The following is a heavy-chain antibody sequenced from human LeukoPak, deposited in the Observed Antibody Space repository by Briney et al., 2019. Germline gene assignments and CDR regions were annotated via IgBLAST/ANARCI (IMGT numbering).Heavy chain of an antibody. Sequence: ASETLSLTCTVSGGSISSYYWSWIRQPPGEGLGWIGYIYYSGSTNYNPSLKSRVTISVDTSKNQFSLKLSSVTAADTAVYYCARYYSGYAIDYWGQGTLVTVSS. CDR1: GGSISSYY. CDR3: ARYYSGYAIDY. J-gene: IGHJ4*02. D-gene: IGHD5-12*01. CDR2: IYYSGST. V-gene: IGHV4-59*01.